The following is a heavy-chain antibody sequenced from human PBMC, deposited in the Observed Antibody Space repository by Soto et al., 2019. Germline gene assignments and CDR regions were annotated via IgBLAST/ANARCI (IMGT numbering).Heavy chain of an antibody. D-gene: IGHD3-16*01. J-gene: IGHJ6*03. CDR1: GFTFGTYA. Sequence: PGGSLRLSCAASGFTFGTYAMKWLRQAPGRGLECVSFISGSGRTTYYADSAKGRFTVSRDNSKNTMYLQMNSLRAEDTALYYCAKFRGPSYSYYYMDVWGKGTTVTVSS. V-gene: IGHV3-23*01. CDR3: AKFRGPSYSYYYMDV. CDR2: ISGSGRTT.